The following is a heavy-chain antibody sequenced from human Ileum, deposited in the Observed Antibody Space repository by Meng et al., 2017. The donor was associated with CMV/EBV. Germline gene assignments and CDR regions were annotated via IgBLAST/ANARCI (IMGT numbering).Heavy chain of an antibody. D-gene: IGHD2-8*01. Sequence: QVQLQESGPGLAEPSQTLSLTCAVSGGSISSGGYYWSWVRQPPEKGVDWIGYIYKSGSTFYNSSLKSRVTISMDTSKYQFSLKLSSVTAADTAVYFCASILLVEAAQFDLWGRGTLVTVSS. CDR2: IYKSGST. V-gene: IGHV4-30-4*01. CDR3: ASILLVEAAQFDL. CDR1: GGSISSGGYY. J-gene: IGHJ4*02.